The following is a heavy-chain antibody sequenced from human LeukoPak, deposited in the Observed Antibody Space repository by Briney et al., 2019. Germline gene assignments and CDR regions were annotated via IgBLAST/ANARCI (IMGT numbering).Heavy chain of an antibody. CDR1: GGSISSYY. CDR3: ARVKPADYYYYYYMDV. Sequence: SSETLSLTCTVSGGSISSYYWSWIRQPPGKGLEWIGYIYYSGSTNYNPSLKSRVTISVDTSKNQFSLKLSSVTAADTAVYYCARVKPADYYYYYYMDVWGKGTTVAVSS. J-gene: IGHJ6*03. CDR2: IYYSGST. V-gene: IGHV4-59*01. D-gene: IGHD6-19*01.